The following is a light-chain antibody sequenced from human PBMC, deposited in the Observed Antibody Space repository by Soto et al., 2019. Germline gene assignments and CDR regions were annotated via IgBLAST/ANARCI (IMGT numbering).Light chain of an antibody. V-gene: IGKV3-20*01. Sequence: VLTQSPGTLSLSPGERATLSCRASQSVNSNYLAWYQQKPGQAPRLLIFGASSRATGIPDRFSGSGSGTDFTLTVSRLEPEDFAVYYCQQYGSSPRTFGQGTKLEIK. CDR2: GAS. CDR3: QQYGSSPRT. J-gene: IGKJ2*01. CDR1: QSVNSNY.